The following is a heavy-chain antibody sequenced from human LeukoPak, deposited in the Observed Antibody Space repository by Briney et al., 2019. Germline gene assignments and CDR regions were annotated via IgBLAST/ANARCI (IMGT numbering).Heavy chain of an antibody. V-gene: IGHV3-7*03. CDR1: GFTFSNYW. J-gene: IGHJ6*03. Sequence: GGSLRLSCAASGFTFSNYWMTWVRQAPGKGLEWVADIKQDGSEKLYVNSVRGRFTISRDNAKMSLFLKMNSLRAEDTAVYYCARDNGVVHGVYYMDVWGKGTTVTVS. CDR3: ARDNGVVHGVYYMDV. CDR2: IKQDGSEK. D-gene: IGHD3-3*01.